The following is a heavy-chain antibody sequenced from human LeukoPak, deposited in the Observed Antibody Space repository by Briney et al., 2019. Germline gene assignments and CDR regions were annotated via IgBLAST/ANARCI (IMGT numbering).Heavy chain of an antibody. CDR3: ARDRGGRGFTYGQPLDY. V-gene: IGHV3-11*01. CDR1: GFTFSDYY. D-gene: IGHD5-18*01. J-gene: IGHJ4*02. CDR2: VSGSGSPI. Sequence: GGSLRLSCAASGFTFSDYYMSWIRQAPGQGLEWVSYVSGSGSPIYYADSVKGRFTISRDNAKNSLYLQMNSLRAEDTAVYYCARDRGGRGFTYGQPLDYWGQGTPVTVSS.